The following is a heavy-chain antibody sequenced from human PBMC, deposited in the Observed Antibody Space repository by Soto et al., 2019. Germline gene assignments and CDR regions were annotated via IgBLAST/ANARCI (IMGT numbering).Heavy chain of an antibody. V-gene: IGHV3-30*18. CDR3: AKRGASNYKRDHWYFDL. CDR1: GFTFSSYG. J-gene: IGHJ2*01. CDR2: ISYDGSNK. D-gene: IGHD4-4*01. Sequence: GGSLRLSCAASGFTFSSYGMHWVRQAPGKGLEWVAVISYDGSNKYYADSVKGRFTISRDNSKNTLYLQMNSLRAEDTAVYYCAKRGASNYKRDHWYFDLWGRGTLVTVSS.